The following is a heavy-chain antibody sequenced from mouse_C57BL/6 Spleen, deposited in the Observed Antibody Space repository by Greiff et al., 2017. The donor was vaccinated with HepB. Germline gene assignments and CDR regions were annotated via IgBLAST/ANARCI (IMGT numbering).Heavy chain of an antibody. V-gene: IGHV1-61*01. CDR3: ARRLTTVVAHGAMDY. D-gene: IGHD1-1*01. J-gene: IGHJ4*01. CDR1: GYTFTSYW. CDR2: IYPSDSET. Sequence: QVQLQQPGAELVRPGSSVKLSCKASGYTFTSYWMDWVKQRPGQGLEWIGNIYPSDSETHYNQKFKDKATLTVDKSSSTAYMQLSSLTSEDSAVYYCARRLTTVVAHGAMDYWGQGTSVTVSS.